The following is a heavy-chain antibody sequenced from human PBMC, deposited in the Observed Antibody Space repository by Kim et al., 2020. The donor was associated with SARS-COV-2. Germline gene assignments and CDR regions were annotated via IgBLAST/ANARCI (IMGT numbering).Heavy chain of an antibody. CDR3: ARGRVFFVREPGVDY. J-gene: IGHJ4*02. V-gene: IGHV3-30-3*01. CDR1: GFTFSSYA. Sequence: GGSLRLSCAASGFTFSSYAMHWVRQAPGKGLEWVAVISYDGSNKYYADSVKGRFTISRDNSKNTLYLQMNSLRAEDTAVYYCARGRVFFVREPGVDYWGQGTLVTVSS. D-gene: IGHD3-10*01. CDR2: ISYDGSNK.